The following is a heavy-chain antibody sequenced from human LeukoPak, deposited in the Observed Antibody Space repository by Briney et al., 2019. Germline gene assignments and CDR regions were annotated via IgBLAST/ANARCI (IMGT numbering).Heavy chain of an antibody. V-gene: IGHV4-39*07. Sequence: PSETLSLTCTVSGGSISSSSYYWGWIRQPPGKGLEWIGSIYYSGSTYYNPSLKSRVTISVDTSKNQFSLKLSSVTAADTAVYYCARWGVWGCYRDDAFDIWGQGTMVTVSS. CDR2: IYYSGST. J-gene: IGHJ3*02. CDR1: GGSISSSSYY. D-gene: IGHD3-16*02. CDR3: ARWGVWGCYRDDAFDI.